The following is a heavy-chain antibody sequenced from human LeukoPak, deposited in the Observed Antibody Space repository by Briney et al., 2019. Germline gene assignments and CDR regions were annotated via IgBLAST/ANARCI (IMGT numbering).Heavy chain of an antibody. V-gene: IGHV3-30*18. CDR1: GLTFSSYG. D-gene: IGHD6-13*01. CDR2: ISYDGSNK. J-gene: IGHJ4*02. CDR3: AKVLGIAAAGTEDY. Sequence: GGSLRLSCEASGLTFSSYGMHWVRQAQGKGLEWVEVISYDGSNKYYADSVKGRFTISRDNSKNTLYLQMNSLRAEDTAVYYCAKVLGIAAAGTEDYWGQGTLVTVSS.